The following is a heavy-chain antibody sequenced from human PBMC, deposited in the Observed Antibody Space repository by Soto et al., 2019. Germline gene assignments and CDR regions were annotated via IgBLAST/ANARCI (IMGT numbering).Heavy chain of an antibody. V-gene: IGHV1-2*02. Sequence: ASVKVSCKASGYTFTDDYIHWVRQAPGQGLAWMGWINPDTGDTNYAQNFQGRVTMTRDTSISTMYIELNRLTSDDTAVYYCARARYSGSFNSFDYWGQGTLVTVSS. CDR3: ARARYSGSFNSFDY. CDR2: INPDTGDT. D-gene: IGHD1-26*01. CDR1: GYTFTDDY. J-gene: IGHJ4*02.